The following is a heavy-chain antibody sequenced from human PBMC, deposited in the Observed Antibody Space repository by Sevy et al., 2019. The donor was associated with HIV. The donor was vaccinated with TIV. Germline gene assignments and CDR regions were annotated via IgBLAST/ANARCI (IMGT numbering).Heavy chain of an antibody. D-gene: IGHD3-3*01. CDR3: ARGGVYYDFWSGYYDHYYGMDV. Sequence: SETLSLTCAVYGGSFSGYYWSWIRQPPGKGLEWIGEINHSGSTNYNPSLKSRVTISVDTSKNQFSLKLSSVTAADTAVYYCARGGVYYDFWSGYYDHYYGMDVWGQGTTVTVSS. J-gene: IGHJ6*02. V-gene: IGHV4-34*01. CDR1: GGSFSGYY. CDR2: INHSGST.